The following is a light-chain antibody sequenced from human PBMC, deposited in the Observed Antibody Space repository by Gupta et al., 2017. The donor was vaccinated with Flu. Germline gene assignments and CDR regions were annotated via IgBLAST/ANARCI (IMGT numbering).Light chain of an antibody. CDR3: STHAGRGTWV. V-gene: IGLV2-11*01. Sequence: QSAPTHPRSVSAATVPSVTSSCTGTSNDVGGSNRVYWYEQRPAKSSKLIIYDVSDRTAEVTARFSDSTSGNTASLTISARLEAEEADYYCSTHAGRGTWVFGAGTTVTVL. CDR1: SNDVGGSNR. J-gene: IGLJ1*01. CDR2: DVS.